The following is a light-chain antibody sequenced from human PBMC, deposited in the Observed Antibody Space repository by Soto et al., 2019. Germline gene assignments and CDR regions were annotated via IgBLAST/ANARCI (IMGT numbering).Light chain of an antibody. CDR2: EVS. CDR3: SSYAGSNNYV. J-gene: IGLJ1*01. V-gene: IGLV2-8*01. Sequence: QSVLTQPPSASGSPGQSVTISCTGTSSDVGAYNYLSWYQQHPGKAPKLMIYEVSKRPSGVPDRFSGSKSGNMASLTVSGLPAKDKADYYCSSYAGSNNYVFGTGNKLTV. CDR1: SSDVGAYNY.